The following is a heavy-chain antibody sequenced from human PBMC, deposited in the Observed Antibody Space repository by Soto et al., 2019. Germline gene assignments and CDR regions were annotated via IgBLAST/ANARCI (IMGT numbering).Heavy chain of an antibody. CDR2: ISRDGGTK. Sequence: QVHLVESGGGVVQPGRSLRLSCAVSGFTVSTYGMHWVRQAPGKGLEWVAVISRDGGTKFYADSVKGRFTISRDNSRKTVFLEMDSLRGDDMAVYYCTGEVASGYWGQGTLVTVSS. V-gene: IGHV3-30*03. D-gene: IGHD2-8*02. J-gene: IGHJ4*02. CDR1: GFTVSTYG. CDR3: TGEVASGY.